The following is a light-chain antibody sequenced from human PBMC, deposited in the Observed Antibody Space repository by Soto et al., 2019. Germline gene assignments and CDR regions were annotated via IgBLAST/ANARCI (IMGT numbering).Light chain of an antibody. V-gene: IGKV1-39*01. CDR2: AAS. Sequence: DIQMTQSPSSLSASVGDRVTITCRASQSINSYLNWYQQKPGKAPKVLIYAASSLQRGVPSRFSGGGSATDFTLTITSLQREDFAIYYCQQSYSAPWTFGQGTKVEIK. CDR1: QSINSY. J-gene: IGKJ1*01. CDR3: QQSYSAPWT.